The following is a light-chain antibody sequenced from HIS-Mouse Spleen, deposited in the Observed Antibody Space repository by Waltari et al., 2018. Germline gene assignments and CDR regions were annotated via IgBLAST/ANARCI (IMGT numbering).Light chain of an antibody. CDR2: DDS. CDR1: NIGSKS. CDR3: QVWDSSSDHHVV. Sequence: SYVLTHPPSVSVAPGKTARITWGGNNIGSKSVHWYQQKPGQAPVLGVYDDSDRHSGITERVSGSNAGNTATLTISRVEAGDEADYYCQVWDSSSDHHVVFGGGTKLTVL. V-gene: IGLV3-21*03. J-gene: IGLJ2*01.